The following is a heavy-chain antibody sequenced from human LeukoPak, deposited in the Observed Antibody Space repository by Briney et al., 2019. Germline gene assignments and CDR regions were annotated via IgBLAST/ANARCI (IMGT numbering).Heavy chain of an antibody. Sequence: SETLSLTCTVSGGSVSSGSYYGSWSRQPPGKGLERIGYIYYSGNTNYNPSRKSRVTISVDTSKNQSSLKLSSVTAADTAVYYCARGVGYCSSTSCYAGTYYYYGMDVWGKGTTVTVSS. CDR1: GGSVSSGSYY. CDR2: IYYSGNT. V-gene: IGHV4-61*01. J-gene: IGHJ6*04. D-gene: IGHD2-2*01. CDR3: ARGVGYCSSTSCYAGTYYYYGMDV.